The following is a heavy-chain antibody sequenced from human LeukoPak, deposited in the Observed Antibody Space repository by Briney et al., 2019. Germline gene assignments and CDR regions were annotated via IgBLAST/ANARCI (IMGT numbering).Heavy chain of an antibody. CDR3: AKDTAVVPAAIGY. Sequence: GRSLRLSCAASGFTFDDYAMHWVRQAPGKGLEWVSGISWNSGSIGYADSVKGRFTISRDNAKNSLYLQMNSLRAEDTALYYCAKDTAVVPAAIGYWGQGTLVTVSS. CDR1: GFTFDDYA. J-gene: IGHJ4*02. V-gene: IGHV3-9*01. D-gene: IGHD2-2*01. CDR2: ISWNSGSI.